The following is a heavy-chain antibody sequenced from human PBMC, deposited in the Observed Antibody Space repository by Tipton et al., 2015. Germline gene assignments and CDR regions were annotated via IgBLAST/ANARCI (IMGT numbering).Heavy chain of an antibody. Sequence: TLSLTCTVSGGSISSYYWSWIRQPAGRGLEWIGLIYTSDSTKYNPSLKSRVTMSVDTSKNQFSLKLRSATAADTAVYYCARGDIVATVDAFDIWGQGTMVTVSS. D-gene: IGHD5-12*01. CDR2: IYTSDST. CDR3: ARGDIVATVDAFDI. V-gene: IGHV4-4*07. CDR1: GGSISSYY. J-gene: IGHJ3*02.